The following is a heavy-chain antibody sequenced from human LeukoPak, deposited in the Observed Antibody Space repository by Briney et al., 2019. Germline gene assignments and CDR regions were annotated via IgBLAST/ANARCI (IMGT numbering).Heavy chain of an antibody. Sequence: GGSLRLSCAASGFTLSNNPMHWVRQAPGRGLEWVAVLSAGGSTKYYAKSVRDRFTISRDNSKNTMYLDMTNLRIEDTAMYYCTRDMEMGGPVDFD. J-gene: IGHJ3*01. V-gene: IGHV3-30*04. CDR1: GFTLSNNP. CDR3: TRDMEMGGPVDFD. D-gene: IGHD5-24*01. CDR2: LSAGGSTK.